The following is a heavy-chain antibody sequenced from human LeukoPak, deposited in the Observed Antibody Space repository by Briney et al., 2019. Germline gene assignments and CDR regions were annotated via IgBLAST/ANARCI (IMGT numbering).Heavy chain of an antibody. D-gene: IGHD1/OR15-1a*01. J-gene: IGHJ5*02. CDR2: ISGSGGST. CDR3: GTSSRSDNWFDP. CDR1: GFTFSSYA. Sequence: PGGSLRLSCAASGFTFSSYAMSWVRQAPGKGLEWVSAISGSGGSTYYADSVKGRFTISRDNSKNTLYLQMNSLRAEDTAVYYCGTSSRSDNWFDPWGQGTLVTVSS. V-gene: IGHV3-23*01.